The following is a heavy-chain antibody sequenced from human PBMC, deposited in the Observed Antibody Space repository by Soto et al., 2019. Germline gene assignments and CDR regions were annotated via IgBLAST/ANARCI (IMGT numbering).Heavy chain of an antibody. CDR1: GGSISSYY. Sequence: NPSETLSLTCTVSGGSISSYYWSWIRQPPGKGLEWIGYIYYSGSTNYNPSLKSRVTISVDTSKNQFSLKLSSVTAADTAVYYCARHRRNWFDPWGQGTLVTVSS. D-gene: IGHD6-6*01. V-gene: IGHV4-59*08. CDR2: IYYSGST. J-gene: IGHJ5*02. CDR3: ARHRRNWFDP.